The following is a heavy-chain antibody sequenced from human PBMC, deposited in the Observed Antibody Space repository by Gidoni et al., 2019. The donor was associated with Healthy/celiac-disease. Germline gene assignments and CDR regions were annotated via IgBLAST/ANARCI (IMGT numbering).Heavy chain of an antibody. V-gene: IGHV1-18*01. CDR2: ISAYNGNT. Sequence: QVQLVQSGAEVKKPGASVKVSCKASGYTFTSYGISWVRQAPGQGLEWMGWISAYNGNTNYAQKLQGRVTMTTDTSTSTAYMELRSLRSDDTAVYYCARASFYRWFAIAVAGTPDYWGQGTLVTVSS. D-gene: IGHD6-19*01. CDR1: GYTFTSYG. CDR3: ARASFYRWFAIAVAGTPDY. J-gene: IGHJ4*02.